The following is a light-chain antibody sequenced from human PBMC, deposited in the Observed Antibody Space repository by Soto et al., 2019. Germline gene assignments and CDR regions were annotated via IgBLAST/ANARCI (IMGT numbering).Light chain of an antibody. CDR2: EVN. CDR3: ISDTAISSLDIV. V-gene: IGLV2-14*01. CDR1: TRDVGGYNY. Sequence: QSALTQPASVSGSPGQSITISCTGTTRDVGGYNYVSRYQQLPGNAPKLIIYEVNHRPSGVSNRFSGSKSGSTASLTISRLQGEDEAHYYCISDTAISSLDIVFCGGTKLTVL. J-gene: IGLJ2*01.